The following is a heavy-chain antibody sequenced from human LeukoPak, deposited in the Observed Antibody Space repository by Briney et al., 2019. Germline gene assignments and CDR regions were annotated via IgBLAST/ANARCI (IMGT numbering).Heavy chain of an antibody. D-gene: IGHD4-11*01. CDR3: ARDAQRGFDYSNSLQY. CDR2: IWSDGSNK. Sequence: PGGSLRLSCAASGFTFSHYGMHWVRQAPGKGLEWVAVIWSDGSNKFYADSVRGRFTISRDDVRKTVYLQMDSLTAEDTAVYYYARDAQRGFDYSNSLQYWGQGTLVTVSS. CDR1: GFTFSHYG. V-gene: IGHV3-33*01. J-gene: IGHJ4*02.